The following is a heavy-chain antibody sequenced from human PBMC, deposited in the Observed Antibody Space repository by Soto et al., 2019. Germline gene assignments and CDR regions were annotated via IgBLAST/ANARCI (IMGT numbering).Heavy chain of an antibody. CDR3: ARTKCSGSRCYSWSLDY. CDR2: RYYSEST. CDR1: GGSITTGGYY. J-gene: IGHJ4*02. Sequence: PSETLSLTCTVSGGSITTGGYYWSWIRQLPGKGLEWIGHRYYSESTYYNPSLKSRVSISLDTSRNQFSLKLSFVSAADTAMYSCARTKCSGSRCYSWSLDYWGQRTPVTVSS. V-gene: IGHV4-31*03. D-gene: IGHD2-15*01.